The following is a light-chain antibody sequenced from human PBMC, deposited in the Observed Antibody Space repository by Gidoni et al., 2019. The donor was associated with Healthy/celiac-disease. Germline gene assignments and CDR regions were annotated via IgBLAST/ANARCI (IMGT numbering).Light chain of an antibody. V-gene: IGLV2-8*01. Sequence: QSALTQPSSASGSPGQSVTIPCTGPSSDVGGYNYVSWYQQHPGKAPKLMIYEVSKRPSGVPDRFSGSKSGNTASLTVSGLQAEDEADYYCSSYAGSNIVVFGGGTKLTVL. J-gene: IGLJ2*01. CDR3: SSYAGSNIVV. CDR2: EVS. CDR1: SSDVGGYNY.